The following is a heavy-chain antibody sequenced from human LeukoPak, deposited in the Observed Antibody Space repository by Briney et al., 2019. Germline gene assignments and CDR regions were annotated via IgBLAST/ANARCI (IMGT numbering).Heavy chain of an antibody. J-gene: IGHJ4*02. V-gene: IGHV4-59*01. CDR2: VYDSEST. CDR3: ARENSSSSL. CDR1: GGSISSYY. D-gene: IGHD6-13*01. Sequence: PSETLSLTCTVSGGSISSYYWGWIRQPPGKGLEWIGYVYDSESTNYNPSLKSRVTISVDTSKNQFSLKLNSVTAADTAVYYCARENSSSSLWGQGTLVTVSS.